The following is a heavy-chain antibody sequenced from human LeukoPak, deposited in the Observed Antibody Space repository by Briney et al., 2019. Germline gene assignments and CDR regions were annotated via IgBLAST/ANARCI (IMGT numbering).Heavy chain of an antibody. CDR1: GYTFTSYD. Sequence: ASVKVSCRASGYTFTSYDINWVRQATGQGLEWMGWMNPNSANTGYAQNFQGRVTMTRNTSISTAYMELSSLRSEDTAVYYCAIRFSRGSGSAIDYWGQGTLVTVSS. J-gene: IGHJ4*02. D-gene: IGHD3-10*01. CDR3: AIRFSRGSGSAIDY. CDR2: MNPNSANT. V-gene: IGHV1-8*01.